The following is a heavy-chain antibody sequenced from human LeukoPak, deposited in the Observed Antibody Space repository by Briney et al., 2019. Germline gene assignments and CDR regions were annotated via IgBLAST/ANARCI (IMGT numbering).Heavy chain of an antibody. D-gene: IGHD2-15*01. CDR2: IYSGGST. CDR1: GFTVSSNY. Sequence: TGGSLRLSCAASGFTVSSNYMSWVRQAPGKGLEWVSVIYSGGSTYYADSVKGRFTISRDNSKNTLYLQMNSLRAEDTAVYYCAKPPVVGLPYYFDYWGQGTLVTVSS. CDR3: AKPPVVGLPYYFDY. V-gene: IGHV3-53*01. J-gene: IGHJ4*02.